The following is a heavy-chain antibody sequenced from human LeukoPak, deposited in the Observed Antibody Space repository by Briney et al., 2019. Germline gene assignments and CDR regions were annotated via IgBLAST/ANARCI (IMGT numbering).Heavy chain of an antibody. CDR3: ARGEYSSSWDHYYFDY. V-gene: IGHV1-2*06. CDR2: INPNSGGT. CDR1: GYTFTGYY. Sequence: ASVKVSCKASGYTFTGYYMHWVRQAPGQGLEWMGRINPNSGGTNYAQTFQGRVTMTRDTSITTAYLEVSSLRSDDTAVYHCARGEYSSSWDHYYFDYWGQGTLVTVSS. D-gene: IGHD6-13*01. J-gene: IGHJ4*02.